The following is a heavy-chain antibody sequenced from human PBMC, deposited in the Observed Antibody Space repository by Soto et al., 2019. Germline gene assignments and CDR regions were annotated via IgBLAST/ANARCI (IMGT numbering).Heavy chain of an antibody. CDR1: GFTFSSYA. CDR2: ISGSGGST. D-gene: IGHD3-3*01. V-gene: IGHV3-23*01. J-gene: IGHJ4*02. CDR3: AREQFLEGLPVYYFYY. Sequence: PGGSLRLSCAASGFTFSSYAMSWVRQAPGKGLEWVSAISGSGGSTYYADSVKGRFTISRDNSKNTLYLQMNSLRAEDTAVYYCAREQFLEGLPVYYFYYRGQGTLVTV.